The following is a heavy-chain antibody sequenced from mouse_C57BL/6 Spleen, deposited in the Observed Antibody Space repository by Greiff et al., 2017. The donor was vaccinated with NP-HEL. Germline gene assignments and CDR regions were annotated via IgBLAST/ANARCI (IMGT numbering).Heavy chain of an antibody. CDR3: ASSGGFHYYAMDY. D-gene: IGHD4-1*01. CDR2: INPSSGYT. CDR1: GYTFTSYT. V-gene: IGHV1-4*01. Sequence: VQRVESGAELARPGASVKMSCKASGYTFTSYTMHWVKQRPGQGLEWIGYINPSSGYTKYNQKFKDKATLTADKSSSTAYMQLSSLTSEDSAVYYCASSGGFHYYAMDYWGQGTSVTVSS. J-gene: IGHJ4*01.